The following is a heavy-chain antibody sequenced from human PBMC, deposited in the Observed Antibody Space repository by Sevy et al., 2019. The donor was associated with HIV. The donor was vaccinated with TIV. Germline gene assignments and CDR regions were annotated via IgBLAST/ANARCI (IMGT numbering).Heavy chain of an antibody. J-gene: IGHJ4*02. Sequence: GGSLRHSCEASGFTFTRYAFHWVRQAPGKGLEWVAVVSKEGTNKYYADSVKGRFTISRDNSRNTLYLQMQSLRADDTAVYFCARDPHSVPHWGSFDSWGQGTLVTVSS. CDR2: VSKEGTNK. CDR3: ARDPHSVPHWGSFDS. D-gene: IGHD3-16*01. V-gene: IGHV3-30-3*01. CDR1: GFTFTRYA.